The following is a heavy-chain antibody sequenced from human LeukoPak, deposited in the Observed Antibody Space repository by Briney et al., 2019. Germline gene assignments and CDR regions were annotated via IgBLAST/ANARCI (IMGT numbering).Heavy chain of an antibody. J-gene: IGHJ3*02. CDR1: GYTFTSYG. V-gene: IGHV1-18*01. CDR3: ARDRIPAAIQDAFDI. CDR2: ISAYNGNT. D-gene: IGHD2-2*02. Sequence: ASVKVSCKASGYTFTSYGISWVRQAPGQGLEWMGWISAYNGNTNYAQKLQGRVTMTTDTSTSTAYMELRSLRSDDTAVYYCARDRIPAAIQDAFDIWGQGTMVTVSS.